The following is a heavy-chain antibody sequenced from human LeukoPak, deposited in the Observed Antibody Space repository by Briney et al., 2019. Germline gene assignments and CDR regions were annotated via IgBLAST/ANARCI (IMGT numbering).Heavy chain of an antibody. CDR2: SNYRGST. Sequence: PSETLSLTCTVSGGSISSYYWSWIRQPPGKGLEWIGYSNYRGSTDYNPSLKSRVTFSVDTSKNQFSLRLSSATAADTAVYYCGRRTYYDTLTGYNYWYFDLWGRGTLVTVSS. CDR1: GGSISSYY. D-gene: IGHD3-9*01. V-gene: IGHV4-59*01. J-gene: IGHJ2*01. CDR3: GRRTYYDTLTGYNYWYFDL.